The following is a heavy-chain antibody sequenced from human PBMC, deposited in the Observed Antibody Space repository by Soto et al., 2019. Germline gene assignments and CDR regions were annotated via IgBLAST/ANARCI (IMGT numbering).Heavy chain of an antibody. CDR1: GFTFSSYA. D-gene: IGHD1-26*01. J-gene: IGHJ4*02. V-gene: IGHV3-30-3*01. CDR3: ARDPLGGDYFDY. Sequence: GGSLRLSCAASGFTFSSYAMHWVRQAPGKGLEWVAVISYDGSNKYYADSVKGRFTISRDNSKNTLYLQMNSLRAEDTAVYYCARDPLGGDYFDYWGQGTLVTVSS. CDR2: ISYDGSNK.